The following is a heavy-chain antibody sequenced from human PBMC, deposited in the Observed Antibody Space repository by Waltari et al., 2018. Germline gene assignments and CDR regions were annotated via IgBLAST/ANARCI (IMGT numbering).Heavy chain of an antibody. Sequence: EVQLVESGGGLVQPGGSLRLSCAASGFSFSNYWIHWVRQAPGKGLEWVSRINPVGNNISHEDAVGCLYTITKDNAKNTLYLKLNSLRVDDTAVYYCTRATAVTFDYWSRGTLVTVSS. CDR3: TRATAVTFDY. CDR1: GFSFSNYW. V-gene: IGHV3-74*01. D-gene: IGHD6-19*01. CDR2: INPVGNNI. J-gene: IGHJ4*02.